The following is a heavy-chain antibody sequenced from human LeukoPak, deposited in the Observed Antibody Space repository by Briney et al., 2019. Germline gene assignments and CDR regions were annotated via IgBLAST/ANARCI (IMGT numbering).Heavy chain of an antibody. CDR2: IIPIFGTA. CDR1: GGTFSSNA. V-gene: IGHV1-69*13. D-gene: IGHD3-10*01. Sequence: SVKVSCKASGGTFSSNAISWVRQAPGQGLEWMGGIIPIFGTANYAQKFQGRVTITADESTSTAYMELSSLRSEDTAVYYCARGADGYYGSGLDYYYYGMDVWGKGTTVTVSS. CDR3: ARGADGYYGSGLDYYYYGMDV. J-gene: IGHJ6*04.